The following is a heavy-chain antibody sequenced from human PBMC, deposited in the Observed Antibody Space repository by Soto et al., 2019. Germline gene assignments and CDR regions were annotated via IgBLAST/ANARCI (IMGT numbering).Heavy chain of an antibody. Sequence: GGSLRLSCAASGFSFSSFAMNWVRQAPGKGLEWVSTISVSGDSTYYADSVKGRFAISRDNSKNTLYLQMNSLRAEDTAMYYCATRHLPYCSGGTCNPFDFWGQGALVTVSS. CDR2: ISVSGDST. CDR3: ATRHLPYCSGGTCNPFDF. CDR1: GFSFSSFA. D-gene: IGHD2-15*01. J-gene: IGHJ4*02. V-gene: IGHV3-23*01.